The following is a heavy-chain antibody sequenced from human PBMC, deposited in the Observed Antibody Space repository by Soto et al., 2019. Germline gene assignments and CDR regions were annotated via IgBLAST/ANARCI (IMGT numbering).Heavy chain of an antibody. J-gene: IGHJ5*02. D-gene: IGHD3-16*02. CDR3: AKGSMGGITFGGVIGSGS. CDR1: GFTFSSYA. CDR2: ISGSGGST. V-gene: IGHV3-23*01. Sequence: PGGSLRLSCAASGFTFSSYAMSWVRQAPGKGLEWVSAISGSGGSTYYADSVKGRFTISRDNSKNTLYLQMNSLRAEDTAVYYYAKGSMGGITFGGVIGSGSWGQGTLVTVSS.